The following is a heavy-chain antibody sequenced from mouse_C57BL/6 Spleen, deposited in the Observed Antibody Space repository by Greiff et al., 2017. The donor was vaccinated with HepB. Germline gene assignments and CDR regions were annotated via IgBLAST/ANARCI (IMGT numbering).Heavy chain of an antibody. CDR2: IHPNSGST. V-gene: IGHV1-64*01. J-gene: IGHJ4*01. Sequence: VQLQQPGAELVKPGASVKLSCKASGYTFTSYWMHWVKQRPGQGLEWIGMIHPNSGSTNYNEKFKSKATLTVDKSSSTAYMQLSSLTSEDSAVYYCAREKLYYGYDVGAMDYWGQGTSVTVSS. CDR1: GYTFTSYW. CDR3: AREKLYYGYDVGAMDY. D-gene: IGHD2-2*01.